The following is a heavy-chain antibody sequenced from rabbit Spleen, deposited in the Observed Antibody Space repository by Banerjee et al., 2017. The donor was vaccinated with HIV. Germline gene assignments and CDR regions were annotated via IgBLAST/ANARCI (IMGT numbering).Heavy chain of an antibody. J-gene: IGHJ4*01. D-gene: IGHD1-1*01. CDR2: MLVSSGNS. CDR3: ARDLPDVIGWNFGW. CDR1: GFSFSGSYY. Sequence: QEQLEESGGDLVKPEGSLTLTCTASGFSFSGSYYMCWVRQAPGKGLELIGCMLVSSGNSYYASWAKGRFTISKTSSTTVTLEMTSLTAADTATYFCARDLPDVIGWNFGWWGPGTLVTVS. V-gene: IGHV1S45*01.